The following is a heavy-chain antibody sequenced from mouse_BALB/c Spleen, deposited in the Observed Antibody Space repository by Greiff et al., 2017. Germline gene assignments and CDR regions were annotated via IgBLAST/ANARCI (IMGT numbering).Heavy chain of an antibody. Sequence: EVQGVESGGGLVKPGGSLKLSCAASGFTFSSYTMSWVRQTPEKRLEWVATISSGGSYTYYPDSVKGRFTISRDNAKNTLYLQMSSLKSEDTAMYYCTRVGGNYEFAYWGQGTLVTVSA. V-gene: IGHV5-6-4*01. D-gene: IGHD2-1*01. J-gene: IGHJ3*01. CDR1: GFTFSSYT. CDR2: ISSGGSYT. CDR3: TRVGGNYEFAY.